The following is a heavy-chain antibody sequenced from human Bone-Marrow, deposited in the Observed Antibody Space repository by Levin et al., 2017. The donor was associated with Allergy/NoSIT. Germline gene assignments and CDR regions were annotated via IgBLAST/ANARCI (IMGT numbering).Heavy chain of an antibody. V-gene: IGHV1-2*02. CDR1: GYTFTGYY. CDR2: INPNLGTT. CDR3: ASEIYCSRGTCYLGP. Sequence: PWASVKVSCKASGYTFTGYYIHWVRQAPGQSLEWVGGINPNLGTTVHAQKFQGRINMTRDTSISTAYMEVSSLRSDDTAVYYCASEIYCSRGTCYLGPWGQGTLVTVSS. J-gene: IGHJ5*02. D-gene: IGHD2-15*01.